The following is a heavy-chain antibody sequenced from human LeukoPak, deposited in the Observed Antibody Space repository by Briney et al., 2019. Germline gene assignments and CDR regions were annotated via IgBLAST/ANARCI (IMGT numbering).Heavy chain of an antibody. CDR1: GFNFHDYA. V-gene: IGHV3-9*01. CDR3: AKDIDSSSWYYFDY. D-gene: IGHD6-13*01. J-gene: IGHJ4*02. Sequence: PGGSLRLSCAASGFNFHDYAMHWVRQTPGKGLEWVSSISWNSGRLGYADSVKGRFTISRDNAKNSLYLEMNSLRAEDTALYFCAKDIDSSSWYYFDYWGQGTLVTASS. CDR2: ISWNSGRL.